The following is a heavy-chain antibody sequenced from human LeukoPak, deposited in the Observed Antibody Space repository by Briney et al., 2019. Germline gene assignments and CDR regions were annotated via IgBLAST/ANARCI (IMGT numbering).Heavy chain of an antibody. J-gene: IGHJ4*02. Sequence: PGGSLRLSCAASGFTFSIYSMNWVRQAPGKGLEWVSYISASGNTIDYADSVRGRFTISRDTAKNSLYLQMNSLRADDTAAYYCARDTDGSLDYWGQGILVTVAS. CDR3: ARDTDGSLDY. CDR2: ISASGNTI. D-gene: IGHD1-26*01. CDR1: GFTFSIYS. V-gene: IGHV3-48*01.